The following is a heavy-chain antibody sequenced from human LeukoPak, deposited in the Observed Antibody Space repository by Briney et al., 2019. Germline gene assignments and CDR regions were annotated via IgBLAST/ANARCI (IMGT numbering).Heavy chain of an antibody. CDR1: GDSLTTYA. J-gene: IGHJ5*02. CDR2: VIPLLNIP. D-gene: IGHD3-22*01. Sequence: ASVKVSCKASGDSLTTYAINWVQQAPGQGLEWMGRVIPLLNIPHYAQKFQDRVTITAETSSNASYLELRSLTSDDTAVYYCARAPHYSASSGYNWFHPWGQGSLVTVSS. CDR3: ARAPHYSASSGYNWFHP. V-gene: IGHV1-69*04.